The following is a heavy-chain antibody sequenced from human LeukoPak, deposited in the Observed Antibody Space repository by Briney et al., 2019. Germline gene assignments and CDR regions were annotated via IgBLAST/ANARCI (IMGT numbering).Heavy chain of an antibody. D-gene: IGHD1-26*01. CDR1: GGSFSGYY. J-gene: IGHJ4*02. CDR3: ARAGSGGYSGSYYYFDY. V-gene: IGHV4-34*01. CDR2: INHSGST. Sequence: SETLSLTCAVYGGSFSGYYWSWIRQPPGKGLEWIGEINHSGSTNYNPSLKSRVTMSVDTSKNQFSLKLSSVTAADTAVYYCARAGSGGYSGSYYYFDYWGQGTLITVSS.